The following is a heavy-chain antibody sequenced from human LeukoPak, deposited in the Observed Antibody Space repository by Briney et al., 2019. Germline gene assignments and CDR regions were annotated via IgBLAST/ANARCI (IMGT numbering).Heavy chain of an antibody. CDR1: GYTFTTYG. CDR3: ARDRGYCSGGSCYRNWFDP. Sequence: GASVKVSCKASGYTFTTYGISWVRQAPGQGLEWMGWISAYNGNTNYAQKLQGRVTMTTDTSTSTAYMELRGLRSDDTAVYYCARDRGYCSGGSCYRNWFDPWGQGTLVTVSS. D-gene: IGHD2-15*01. V-gene: IGHV1-18*01. CDR2: ISAYNGNT. J-gene: IGHJ5*02.